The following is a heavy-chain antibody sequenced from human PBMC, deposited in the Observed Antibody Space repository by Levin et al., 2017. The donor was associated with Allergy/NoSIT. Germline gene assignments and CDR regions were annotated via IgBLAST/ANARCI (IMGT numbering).Heavy chain of an antibody. V-gene: IGHV3-15*01. CDR2: IKSKSDGGTT. Sequence: GGSLRLSCAASGFSVSNAWMSWVRQASGKGLEWVGRIKSKSDGGTTDYAAPVKGRITISRDDSLNILYLQMNSLTPEDSAMYYCNREGGDPRRTPNHWGQGALVTVSS. CDR1: GFSVSNAW. J-gene: IGHJ1*01. D-gene: IGHD3-16*01. CDR3: NREGGDPRRTPNH.